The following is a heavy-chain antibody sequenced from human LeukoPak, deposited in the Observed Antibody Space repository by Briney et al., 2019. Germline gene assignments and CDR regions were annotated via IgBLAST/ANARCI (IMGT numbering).Heavy chain of an antibody. CDR2: ISSGSSYI. CDR1: GFTFNRYS. D-gene: IGHD6-13*01. Sequence: PGGSLRLSCVVSGFTFNRYSMNWVRQAPGKGLQWVSSISSGSSYIYYADSMKGRFTISRDNAKNSLYLQMNSLRAEDTAVYYCAVAAAGTGYDYWGQGTLVTVSS. V-gene: IGHV3-21*01. CDR3: AVAAAGTGYDY. J-gene: IGHJ4*02.